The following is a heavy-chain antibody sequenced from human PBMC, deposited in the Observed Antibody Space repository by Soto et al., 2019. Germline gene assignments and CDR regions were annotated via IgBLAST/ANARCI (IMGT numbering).Heavy chain of an antibody. J-gene: IGHJ4*02. CDR1: GGTFSSDA. V-gene: IGHV1-69*01. CDR2: IIPIFGTA. CDR3: AFLVGLYCGGDCRAHYFDY. Sequence: QVQLVQSGAEVKKPGSSVKVSCKASGGTFSSDAISWVRQAPGQGLEWMGGIIPIFGTANYAQKFQGRVTITADESTGTAYMELSSLRSEDTAVYYCAFLVGLYCGGDCRAHYFDYWGQGTLVTVSS. D-gene: IGHD2-21*02.